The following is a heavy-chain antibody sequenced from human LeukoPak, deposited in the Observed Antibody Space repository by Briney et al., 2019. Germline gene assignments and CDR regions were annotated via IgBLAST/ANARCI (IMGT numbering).Heavy chain of an antibody. V-gene: IGHV3-33*01. D-gene: IGHD3-22*01. Sequence: GGSLRLSCAASGFTFSSYGMHWVRQAPGKGLGWVAVIWYDGSNKYYADSVKGRFTISRDNSKNTLYLQMNSLRAEETAVYYCARDYYDSSGYYYPVYYFDYWGQGTLVTVSS. CDR3: ARDYYDSSGYYYPVYYFDY. CDR1: GFTFSSYG. CDR2: IWYDGSNK. J-gene: IGHJ4*02.